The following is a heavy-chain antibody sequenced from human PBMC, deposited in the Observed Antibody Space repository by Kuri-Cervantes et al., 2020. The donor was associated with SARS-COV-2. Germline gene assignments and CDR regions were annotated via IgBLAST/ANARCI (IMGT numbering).Heavy chain of an antibody. CDR3: AKWGGTYYDFWSGPYYMDV. Sequence: GESLKISCAASGFTCSSYGMHWVRQAPGKGLEWVAVISYDGSNKYCADSVKGRFTISRDNSKNTLYLQMDSLRAEDTAVYYCAKWGGTYYDFWSGPYYMDVWGKGTTVTVSS. CDR1: GFTCSSYG. V-gene: IGHV3-30*18. J-gene: IGHJ6*03. D-gene: IGHD3-3*01. CDR2: ISYDGSNK.